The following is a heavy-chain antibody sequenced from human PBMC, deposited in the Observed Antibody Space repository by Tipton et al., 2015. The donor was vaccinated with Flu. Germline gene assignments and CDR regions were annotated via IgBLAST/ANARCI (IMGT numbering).Heavy chain of an antibody. Sequence: GLVKPSETLSLTCSVSGGSIRSHYWSWIRQPPGKGLEWIGYISHSGTTSYNPFLKSRLPLSLDTSKNQFSLGLSSVTAADTALYFCAKQFCSSVTCYGDDAFKVWGQGTKVIVSS. CDR3: AKQFCSSVTCYGDDAFKV. V-gene: IGHV4-59*11. CDR2: ISHSGTT. D-gene: IGHD2-2*01. J-gene: IGHJ3*01. CDR1: GGSIRSHY.